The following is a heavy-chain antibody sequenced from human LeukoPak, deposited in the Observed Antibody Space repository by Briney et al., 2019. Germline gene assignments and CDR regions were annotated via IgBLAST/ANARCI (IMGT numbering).Heavy chain of an antibody. D-gene: IGHD4-17*01. CDR3: ARADYGDSYYFDY. V-gene: IGHV3-48*01. CDR1: GFTFSSYS. Sequence: PGGSLRLSCAASGFTFSSYSMNWVRQGPGKGLEWVSYISSSSSTIYYADSVKGRFTISRDNAKNSLYLQMNSLRAEDTAVYYCARADYGDSYYFDYWGQGTLVTVSS. J-gene: IGHJ4*02. CDR2: ISSSSSTI.